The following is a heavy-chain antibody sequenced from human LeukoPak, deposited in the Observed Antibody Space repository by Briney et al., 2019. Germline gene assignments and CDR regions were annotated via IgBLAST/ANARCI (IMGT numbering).Heavy chain of an antibody. D-gene: IGHD3-22*01. V-gene: IGHV3-30*02. CDR2: IRYDGSNK. Sequence: GGSLRLSCAASGFTFSSYGMHWVRQAPGKGLEWVAFIRYDGSNKYYADSVKGRFTISRDNSKNTLYLQMNSLRAEDTAVYYCAKEGVNRDHWFDPWGQGTLVTVSS. CDR3: AKEGVNRDHWFDP. CDR1: GFTFSSYG. J-gene: IGHJ5*02.